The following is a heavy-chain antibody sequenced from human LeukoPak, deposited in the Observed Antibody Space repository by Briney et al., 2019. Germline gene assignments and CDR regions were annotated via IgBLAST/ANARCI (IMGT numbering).Heavy chain of an antibody. D-gene: IGHD5-12*01. J-gene: IGHJ4*02. Sequence: GSLRLSCAASGFTFSSYWMHWVRQAPGKGLVWVSRINSDGSSITYADSVKGRFTISRDNAKNTLYLQMNSLRVEDTAVYYCAREGRVSGYDFDCWGQGTLVTVS. CDR1: GFTFSSYW. CDR2: INSDGSSI. CDR3: AREGRVSGYDFDC. V-gene: IGHV3-74*03.